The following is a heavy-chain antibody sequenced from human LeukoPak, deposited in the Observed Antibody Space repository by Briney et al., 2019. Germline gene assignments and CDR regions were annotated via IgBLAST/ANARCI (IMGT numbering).Heavy chain of an antibody. CDR1: GFTFSSYW. V-gene: IGHV3-23*01. CDR2: ISGSGGST. CDR3: AKDEEGHLYYFDY. J-gene: IGHJ4*02. Sequence: GGSLRLSCAASGFTFSSYWMSWVRQAPGKGLEWVSAISGSGGSTYYADSVKGRFTISRDNSKNTLYLQMNSLRAEDTAVYYCAKDEEGHLYYFDYWGQGTLVTVSS.